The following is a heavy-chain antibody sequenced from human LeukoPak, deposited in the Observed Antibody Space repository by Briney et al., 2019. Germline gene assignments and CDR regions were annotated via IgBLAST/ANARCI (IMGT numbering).Heavy chain of an antibody. V-gene: IGHV1-18*01. CDR1: GYTFTSYG. J-gene: IGHJ6*03. CDR2: ISAYNGNT. CDR3: ARDTWRWDCSSTSCYLQDYYYYYMDV. Sequence: ASVKVSCKASGYTFTSYGISWVRQAPGQGLEWMGWISAYNGNTNYAQKLQGRVTMTTDTSTSTAYMELRSLRSDDTAVYYCARDTWRWDCSSTSCYLQDYYYYYMDVWGKGTTVTVSS. D-gene: IGHD2-2*01.